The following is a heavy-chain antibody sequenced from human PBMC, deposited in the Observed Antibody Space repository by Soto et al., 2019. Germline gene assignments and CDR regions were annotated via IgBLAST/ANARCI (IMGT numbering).Heavy chain of an antibody. D-gene: IGHD3-3*01. CDR2: ISGSGGST. J-gene: IGHJ4*02. Sequence: GGSLRLSCAASGFTFSSYAMIWVRQAPGKGLEWVSGISGSGGSTYYVDSVKGRFTISRDSSKNTLYLQMNSLRAEDTAIYYCAKDGDFWGGYYKHRGFEYWGRGTLVTVSS. V-gene: IGHV3-23*01. CDR1: GFTFSSYA. CDR3: AKDGDFWGGYYKHRGFEY.